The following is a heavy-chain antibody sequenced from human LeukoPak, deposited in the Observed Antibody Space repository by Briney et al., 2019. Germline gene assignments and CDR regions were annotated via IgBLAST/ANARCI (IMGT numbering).Heavy chain of an antibody. Sequence: SETLSLTCAVSGYSISSSNWWGWIRQPPGKGLEWIGYIYYSGSTNYNPSLKSRVTMSVDTSKNQFSLKLSSVTALDTAVYYCARTKLMGAFDIWGQGTMVTVSS. J-gene: IGHJ3*02. CDR1: GYSISSSNW. CDR3: ARTKLMGAFDI. V-gene: IGHV4-28*06. CDR2: IYYSGST. D-gene: IGHD2-8*01.